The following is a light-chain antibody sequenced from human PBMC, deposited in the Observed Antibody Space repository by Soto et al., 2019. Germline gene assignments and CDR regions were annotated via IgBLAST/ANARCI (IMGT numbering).Light chain of an antibody. V-gene: IGKV1-9*01. CDR1: QGISSF. CDR2: GAS. Sequence: IQLTQSPSSLSASVGDRVTITCRASQGISSFLAWYQQKPGKAPKLLIYGASTLQSGVPSRFSGSGSGTDFTLTIGSLQSGDFSTYYCQQLNCFPIPFGPGTKVDIK. J-gene: IGKJ3*01. CDR3: QQLNCFPIP.